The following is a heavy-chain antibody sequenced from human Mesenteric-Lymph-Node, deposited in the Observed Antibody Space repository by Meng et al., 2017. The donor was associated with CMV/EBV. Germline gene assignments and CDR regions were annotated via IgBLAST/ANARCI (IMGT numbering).Heavy chain of an antibody. J-gene: IGHJ6*02. Sequence: GGSLRLSCKGSGYSFTSYWIGWVRQMPGKGLEWMGIIYPGDSDTRYSPSFQGQVTISADKSISTAYLQWSSLKASDTAMYYCARHEWSGSYSLGCMDVWGQGTTVTVSS. CDR2: IYPGDSDT. D-gene: IGHD1-26*01. CDR1: GYSFTSYW. CDR3: ARHEWSGSYSLGCMDV. V-gene: IGHV5-51*01.